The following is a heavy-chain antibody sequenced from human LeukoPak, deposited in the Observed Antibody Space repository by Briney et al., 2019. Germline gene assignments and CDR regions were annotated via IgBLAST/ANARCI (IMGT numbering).Heavy chain of an antibody. V-gene: IGHV4-4*02. D-gene: IGHD3-3*01. Sequence: SETLSLTCGVSGGSISSTNWWTWIRQPPGKVLEWIGEVHLDGRTNYNPSLESRLTMSVDLSENHISLKLTSVTAADTAVYYCAREGGFYRPLDYTGQGTLVTVSS. CDR1: GGSISSTNW. CDR3: AREGGFYRPLDY. J-gene: IGHJ4*02. CDR2: VHLDGRT.